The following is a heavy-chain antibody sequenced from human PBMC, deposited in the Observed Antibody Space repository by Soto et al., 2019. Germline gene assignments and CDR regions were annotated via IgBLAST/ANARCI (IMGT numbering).Heavy chain of an antibody. Sequence: SVKVSCKASGGTFSSYAISWVRQAPGQGLEWMGGIIPIFGTANYAQKFQGRVTITADKSTSTAYMELSSLRSEDTAVYYCARNPRYDFWSGSLAGGMEVWGQGTTVTVSS. V-gene: IGHV1-69*06. CDR3: ARNPRYDFWSGSLAGGMEV. D-gene: IGHD3-3*01. CDR1: GGTFSSYA. J-gene: IGHJ6*02. CDR2: IIPIFGTA.